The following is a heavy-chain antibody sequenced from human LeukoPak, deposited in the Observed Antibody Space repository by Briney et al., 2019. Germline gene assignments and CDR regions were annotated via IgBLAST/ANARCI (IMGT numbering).Heavy chain of an antibody. CDR3: ARGAWGYDILTGYYAILDY. Sequence: ASVKVSCKASGYTFTSYYMHWVRQAPGQGLEWMGIINPSGGSTGYSQKFQGRVTMTMDTSTSTVSMELSSLRSEDTAVYYCARGAWGYDILTGYYAILDYWGQGTLVTVSS. V-gene: IGHV1-46*03. J-gene: IGHJ4*02. CDR2: INPSGGST. CDR1: GYTFTSYY. D-gene: IGHD3-9*01.